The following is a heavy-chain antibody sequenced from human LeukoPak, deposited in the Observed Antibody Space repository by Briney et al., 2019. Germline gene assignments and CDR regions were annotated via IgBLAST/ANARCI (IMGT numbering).Heavy chain of an antibody. Sequence: GGSLRLSCAASGFTFDTYGMSWVRQAPGKGLEWVSSISGSGNYMYYKDSVKGCFTISRDNSKNTLLLQMNSLRAEDSAVYYCAKGGHPAVVTTRFDSWGQGTLVTVSS. CDR3: AKGGHPAVVTTRFDS. D-gene: IGHD2-21*02. V-gene: IGHV3-23*01. CDR2: ISGSGNYM. J-gene: IGHJ5*01. CDR1: GFTFDTYG.